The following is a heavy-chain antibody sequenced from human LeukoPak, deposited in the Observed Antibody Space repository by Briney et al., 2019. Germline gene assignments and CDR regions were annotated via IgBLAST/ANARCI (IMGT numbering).Heavy chain of an antibody. Sequence: GGSLRLSCAASGFTVSSNYMSWVRQAPGKGLEWVANIKYHGTEKYYVDSVKGRFTISRDNAKNSLFLQMNSLRAEDTAVYYCASALPADRFDYWGQGALVTVSS. D-gene: IGHD2-2*01. CDR2: IKYHGTEK. CDR3: ASALPADRFDY. V-gene: IGHV3-7*01. J-gene: IGHJ4*02. CDR1: GFTVSSNY.